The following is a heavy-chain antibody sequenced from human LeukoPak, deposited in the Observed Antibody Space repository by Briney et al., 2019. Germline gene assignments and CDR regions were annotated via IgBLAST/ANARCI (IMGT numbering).Heavy chain of an antibody. J-gene: IGHJ4*02. V-gene: IGHV1-8*01. CDR3: ARGEAYDLGY. Sequence: AASGQCSFKAAGYTFTSYDINWVRPATGQGLEWMGWMNPNSGNTGYAQKFQGRVTMTRNTSISTAYMELSSLRSEDTAVYYCARGEAYDLGYWGQETLVTVSS. CDR1: GYTFTSYD. CDR2: MNPNSGNT. D-gene: IGHD3-22*01.